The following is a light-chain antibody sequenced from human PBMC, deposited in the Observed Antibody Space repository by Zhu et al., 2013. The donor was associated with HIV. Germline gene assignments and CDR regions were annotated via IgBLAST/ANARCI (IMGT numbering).Light chain of an antibody. V-gene: IGLV3-21*02. CDR3: GTWDSSLSAVV. CDR1: NIGSRG. CDR2: DDS. J-gene: IGLJ2*01. Sequence: SYVLTQPPSVSVAPGETATLTCGGNNIGSRGVHWYQQKPGQAPVLVVYDDSDRPSGIPERFSGSKSGTSATLGITGLQTGDEADYYCGTWDSSLSAVVFGGGTKLTVL.